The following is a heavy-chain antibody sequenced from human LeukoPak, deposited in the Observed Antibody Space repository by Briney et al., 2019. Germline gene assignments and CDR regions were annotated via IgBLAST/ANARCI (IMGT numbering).Heavy chain of an antibody. CDR2: ISVYSGNT. V-gene: IGHV1-18*01. CDR1: GYTFTSYA. CDR3: ARDYYDTSGYFSGSNY. Sequence: ASVTVSCTASGYTFTSYAITWVRQAPGQGLEWMGWISVYSGNTHYPQKLQGRVTMTTDTSTTTAYMELRSLRSDDTAVYYCARDYYDTSGYFSGSNYWGQGTLVTVSS. J-gene: IGHJ4*02. D-gene: IGHD3-22*01.